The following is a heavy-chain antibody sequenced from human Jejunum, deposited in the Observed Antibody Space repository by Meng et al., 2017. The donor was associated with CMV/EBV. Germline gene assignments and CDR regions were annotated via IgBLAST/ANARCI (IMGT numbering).Heavy chain of an antibody. CDR2: IFPGDSDT. D-gene: IGHD3-10*01. V-gene: IGHV5-51*01. CDR1: GYRFNNYW. Sequence: CKTSGYRFNNYWIGWVRQMPGKGLEWMGIIFPGDSDTRYSPSFEGHVTLSVDRSINTAYLQWSSLKASDTTIYYCAREMVRGVLDSWGQGTLVTVSS. J-gene: IGHJ4*02. CDR3: AREMVRGVLDS.